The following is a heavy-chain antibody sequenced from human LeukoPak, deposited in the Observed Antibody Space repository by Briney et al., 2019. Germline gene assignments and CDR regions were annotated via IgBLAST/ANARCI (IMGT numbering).Heavy chain of an antibody. D-gene: IGHD1-26*01. J-gene: IGHJ3*02. CDR3: AKDIAPIVGATDDAFDI. V-gene: IGHV3-7*03. CDR2: IKKDGSEK. CDR1: GFTFSSYW. Sequence: GSLRLSCAASGFTFSSYWMSWVRQAPGKGLEWVANIKKDGSEKYYVDSVKGRFTISRDNAKNSLYLQMNSLRAEDTALYYCAKDIAPIVGATDDAFDIWGQGTMVTVSS.